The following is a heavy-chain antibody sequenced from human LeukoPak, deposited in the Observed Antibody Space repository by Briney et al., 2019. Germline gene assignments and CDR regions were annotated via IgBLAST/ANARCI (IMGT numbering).Heavy chain of an antibody. V-gene: IGHV3-7*01. CDR2: IKQDGSEK. D-gene: IGHD3-9*01. CDR3: ARGRTYYDILTGYKLIDY. J-gene: IGHJ4*02. Sequence: GGSLRLSCAASGFTFSSYWMSWVRQAPGKGLEWVANIKQDGSEKYYVDSVKGRFTISRDNAKNSLYLQMNSLRAEDTAVYYCARGRTYYDILTGYKLIDYWGQGTLVTVSS. CDR1: GFTFSSYW.